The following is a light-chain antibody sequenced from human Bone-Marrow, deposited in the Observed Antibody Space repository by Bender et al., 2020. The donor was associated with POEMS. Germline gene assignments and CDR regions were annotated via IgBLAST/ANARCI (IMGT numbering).Light chain of an antibody. CDR1: NIGSKT. V-gene: IGLV3-21*02. CDR2: DSS. J-gene: IGLJ2*01. CDR3: QVWDNSRDHPV. Sequence: SYVLTQPPSVSVAPGEPARMTCGGDNIGSKTVHWYQHNPGQAPVLVVYDSSGRPSGIPERFSGSNFGNTATLIINRVEAGDEGDYYCQVWDNSRDHPVLGGGTKLTVL.